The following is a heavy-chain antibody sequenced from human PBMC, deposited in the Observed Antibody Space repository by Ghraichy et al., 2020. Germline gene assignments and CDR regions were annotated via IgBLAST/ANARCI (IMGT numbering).Heavy chain of an antibody. CDR1: GFTFSSYG. D-gene: IGHD2-21*02. CDR2: IRYDGSNK. J-gene: IGHJ6*02. CDR3: AKDFSVVPDCGGDCYPDYYYYYGMDV. Sequence: GESLNISCAASGFTFSSYGMHWVRQAPGKGLEWVAFIRYDGSNKYYADSVKGRFTISRDNSKNTLYLQMNSLRAEDTAVYYCAKDFSVVPDCGGDCYPDYYYYYGMDVWGQGTTVTVSS. V-gene: IGHV3-30*02.